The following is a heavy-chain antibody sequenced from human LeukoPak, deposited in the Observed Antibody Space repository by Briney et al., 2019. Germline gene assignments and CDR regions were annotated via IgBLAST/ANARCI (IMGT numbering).Heavy chain of an antibody. J-gene: IGHJ5*02. Sequence: SETLSLTCTVSGGSISSYYWSWIRQPAGKGLEWIGRIYTSGSTNYNPSLKSRVTMSVDTSKNQFPLKLSSVTAADTAVYYCARDNRLSVRIFGLNHWFDPWGQGTLVTVSS. CDR2: IYTSGST. CDR3: ARDNRLSVRIFGLNHWFDP. D-gene: IGHD3/OR15-3a*01. V-gene: IGHV4-4*07. CDR1: GGSISSYY.